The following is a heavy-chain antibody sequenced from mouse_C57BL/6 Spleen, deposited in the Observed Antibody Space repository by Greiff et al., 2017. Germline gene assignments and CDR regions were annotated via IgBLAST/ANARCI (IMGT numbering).Heavy chain of an antibody. CDR2: IHPSDSDT. V-gene: IGHV1-74*01. Sequence: VQLQQPGAELVKPGASVKVSCKASGYTFTSYWMHWVKQRPGQGLEWIGRIHPSDSDTNYNQKFKGKATLTVDKSSSTAYMQLSSLTSEDSAVYYCAKVICDGNYVDAMGYWGQGTSVTVSS. D-gene: IGHD2-1*01. CDR3: AKVICDGNYVDAMGY. J-gene: IGHJ4*01. CDR1: GYTFTSYW.